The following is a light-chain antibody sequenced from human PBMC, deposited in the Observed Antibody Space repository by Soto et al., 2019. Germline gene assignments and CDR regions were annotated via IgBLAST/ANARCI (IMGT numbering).Light chain of an antibody. CDR2: GAS. CDR3: QQYGSSPPYT. CDR1: QSISSSY. J-gene: IGKJ2*01. V-gene: IGKV3-20*01. Sequence: EIVLTQSPDTLSLSPGERGTLSCRASQSISSSYLAWYQQKPGQAPRLLIYGASSRATGIPDRFSGSGSGTDFTLTISRLEPEDFAVYYCQQYGSSPPYTFGQGTKLEIK.